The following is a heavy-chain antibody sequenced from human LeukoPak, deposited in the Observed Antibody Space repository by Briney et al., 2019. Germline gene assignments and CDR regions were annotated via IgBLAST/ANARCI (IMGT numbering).Heavy chain of an antibody. Sequence: GGSLRLSCAASGFTLSSYAMSWVRQAPGKGLEWVSAISDTGNTYHADSVKGRFTISRDSSKNTLFLQMNRLRPEDAAVYYCAKAPVTTCRGAYCYPFDYWGQGTLVTVSS. V-gene: IGHV3-23*01. J-gene: IGHJ4*02. D-gene: IGHD2-21*01. CDR3: AKAPVTTCRGAYCYPFDY. CDR1: GFTLSSYA. CDR2: ISDTGNT.